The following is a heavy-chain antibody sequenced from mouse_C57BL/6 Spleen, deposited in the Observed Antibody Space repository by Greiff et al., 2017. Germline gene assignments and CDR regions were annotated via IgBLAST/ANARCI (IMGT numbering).Heavy chain of an antibody. V-gene: IGHV1-80*01. CDR2: IYPGDGDT. Sequence: VQLQQSGAELVKPGASVKISCKASGYAFSSYWMNWVQQRPGKGLEWIGQIYPGDGDTNDNGKFKSKATLTADKSSSTAYMQLSSLTSEDSAVYFCAREDYIDYWGQGTTLTVSS. CDR3: AREDYIDY. CDR1: GYAFSSYW. J-gene: IGHJ2*01.